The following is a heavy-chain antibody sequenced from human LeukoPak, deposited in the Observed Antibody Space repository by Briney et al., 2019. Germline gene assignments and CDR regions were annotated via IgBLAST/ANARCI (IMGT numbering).Heavy chain of an antibody. J-gene: IGHJ5*02. Sequence: SETLSLTCSVTGDFMGTYYWSFIRQPAGKGLEWVLRFHTRGTTWYTASLQSRVTMSIDASNNQFSLRLTSVTAADTAVFYCARGDYYAGGERNWFDPWPQGTLVTVSS. CDR1: GDFMGTYY. CDR3: ARGDYYAGGERNWFDP. D-gene: IGHD3-16*01. CDR2: FHTRGTT. V-gene: IGHV4-4*07.